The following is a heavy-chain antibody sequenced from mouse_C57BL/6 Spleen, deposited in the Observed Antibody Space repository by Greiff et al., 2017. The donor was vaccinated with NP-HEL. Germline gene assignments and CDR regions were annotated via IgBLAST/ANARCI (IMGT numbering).Heavy chain of an antibody. CDR1: GYTFTSYW. V-gene: IGHV1-55*01. CDR3: ARWAKFITTVVATGYFDY. D-gene: IGHD1-1*01. Sequence: VQLQQSGAELVKPGASVKMSCKASGYTFTSYWITWVKQRPGQGLEWIGDIYPGSGSTNYNEKFKSKATLTVDTSSSTAYMQLSSLTSEDSAVYYCARWAKFITTVVATGYFDYWGQGTTLTVSS. CDR2: IYPGSGST. J-gene: IGHJ2*01.